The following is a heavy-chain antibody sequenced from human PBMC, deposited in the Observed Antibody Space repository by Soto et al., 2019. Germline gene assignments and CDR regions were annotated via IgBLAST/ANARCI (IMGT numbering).Heavy chain of an antibody. CDR2: ISAYNGNT. CDR1: GYTFTSYV. D-gene: IGHD3-22*01. Sequence: ASVKVSCKASGYTFTSYVISWVRQAPGQGLEWMGWISAYNGNTNYAQKLQGRVTMTTDTSTSTAYMELRSLRSDDTAVYYCARDLGYYDSSGYYLEPWFDPWGQGTLVTVSS. J-gene: IGHJ5*02. CDR3: ARDLGYYDSSGYYLEPWFDP. V-gene: IGHV1-18*04.